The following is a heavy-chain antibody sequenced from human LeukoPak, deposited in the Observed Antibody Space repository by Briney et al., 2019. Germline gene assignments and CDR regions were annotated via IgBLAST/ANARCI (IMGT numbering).Heavy chain of an antibody. V-gene: IGHV5-51*01. Sequence: GESLKISCKGSGYSFTSYWIGWVRQMPGKGLEWMGIIYPGDSDTRYSPSFQGQVTISADKSITTAYLQWSSLKASDTAMYYCARLSYDSSGYYWYFDLWGRGTLVTVSS. J-gene: IGHJ2*01. D-gene: IGHD3-22*01. CDR3: ARLSYDSSGYYWYFDL. CDR2: IYPGDSDT. CDR1: GYSFTSYW.